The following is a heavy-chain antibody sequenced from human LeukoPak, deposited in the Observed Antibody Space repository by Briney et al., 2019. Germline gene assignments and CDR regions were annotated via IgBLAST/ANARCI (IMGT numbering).Heavy chain of an antibody. D-gene: IGHD3-9*01. J-gene: IGHJ3*02. CDR1: GFTVGNNY. Sequence: GGSLRLSCAASGFTVGNNYMACVRQVPGKGLEWVSFIYSGGSTYYADSVKGRFSISRDSSKNTMYLQMNSLRVEDTAVYYCAKAPQDILPGSGAFDIWGQGTMVTVSS. CDR3: AKAPQDILPGSGAFDI. V-gene: IGHV3-66*01. CDR2: IYSGGST.